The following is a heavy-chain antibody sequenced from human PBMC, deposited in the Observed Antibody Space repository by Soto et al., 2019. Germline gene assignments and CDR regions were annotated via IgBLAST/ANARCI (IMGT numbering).Heavy chain of an antibody. J-gene: IGHJ3*02. CDR3: ATDAIAGNGVWEPVDM. CDR1: GFDFSAYA. CDR2: LFGSGGGI. Sequence: EVQLLESGGGLVQPGGSLRLSCAASGFDFSAYAMSWVRQAPGKGLQWVSGLFGSGGGIHYADSVRGRFTVSRDNSKSTLYLQINGQRVEDTAVYYCATDAIAGNGVWEPVDMWGQGTEVTVSS. V-gene: IGHV3-23*01. D-gene: IGHD2-8*01.